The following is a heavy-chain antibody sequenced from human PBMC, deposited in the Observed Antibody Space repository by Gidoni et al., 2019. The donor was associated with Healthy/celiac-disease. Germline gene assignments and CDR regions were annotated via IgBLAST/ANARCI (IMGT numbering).Heavy chain of an antibody. D-gene: IGHD3-3*01. CDR2: IYSGGST. Sequence: EVQLVESGGGLVQPGGSLRLSCAASGFTDSSNYMSWVRQAPGKGLEWVSVIYSGGSTYYADAVKGRFNISRDNSKNTLYLQMNSLRAEDTAVYYCASGWGTGTIFGVNHIDYWGQGTLVTVSS. V-gene: IGHV3-66*02. J-gene: IGHJ4*02. CDR1: GFTDSSNY. CDR3: ASGWGTGTIFGVNHIDY.